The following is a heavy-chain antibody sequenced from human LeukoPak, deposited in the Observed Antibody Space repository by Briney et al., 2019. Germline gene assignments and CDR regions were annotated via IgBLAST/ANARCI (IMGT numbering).Heavy chain of an antibody. CDR2: INPNSGVT. CDR1: GYTFTDYY. V-gene: IGHV1-2*02. Sequence: GASVKVSCKASGYTFTDYYMHWVRQAPGQGLEWMGWINPNSGVTNYAQKFQGRVTMTRDTSISTAYMELSRLRSDDTAVYYCARDSFGGYTYGDWGQGTPVTVSS. D-gene: IGHD5-18*01. J-gene: IGHJ4*02. CDR3: ARDSFGGYTYGD.